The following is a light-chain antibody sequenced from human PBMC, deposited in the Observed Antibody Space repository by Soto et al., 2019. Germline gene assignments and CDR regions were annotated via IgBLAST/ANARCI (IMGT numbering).Light chain of an antibody. Sequence: IHMTQSPSSLSASVGDRVTITCRASQRITTYLNWYQQKPGQAPKLLISTAATLQGGVPSRFSGSGSGTDFTLTITTLQPEDFATYFCQQSYSPPYTFGQGTKLEIK. CDR1: QRITTY. V-gene: IGKV1-39*01. CDR2: TAA. CDR3: QQSYSPPYT. J-gene: IGKJ2*01.